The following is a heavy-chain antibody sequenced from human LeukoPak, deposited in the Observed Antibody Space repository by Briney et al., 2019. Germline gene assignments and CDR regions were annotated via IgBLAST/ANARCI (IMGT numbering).Heavy chain of an antibody. CDR2: IRADGATT. V-gene: IGHV3-43*02. CDR1: GFTFGDYD. J-gene: IGHJ4*02. Sequence: GGSLRLSCAASGFTFGDYDMHWVRQAPGKGLEWVSLIRADGATTRYTDSVKGRFTISRDNRKDSLYLQMNSLRTEDTALYYCARDNTGSYEYWGQGTLVTVSP. CDR3: ARDNTGSYEY. D-gene: IGHD1-26*01.